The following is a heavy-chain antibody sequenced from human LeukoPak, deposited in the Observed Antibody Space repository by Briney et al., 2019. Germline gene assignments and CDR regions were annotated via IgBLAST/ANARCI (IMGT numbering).Heavy chain of an antibody. D-gene: IGHD1-14*01. CDR1: GYTFTSYY. J-gene: IGHJ3*02. CDR2: INPSGGST. Sequence: GASVKASCKASGYTFTSYYMHWVRQAPGQGLEWMGIINPSGGSTSYAQKFQGRVTMTRDMSTSTVYMELSSLRSGDTALYYCASRIEQAFDIWGQGTMVTVSS. CDR3: ASRIEQAFDI. V-gene: IGHV1-46*01.